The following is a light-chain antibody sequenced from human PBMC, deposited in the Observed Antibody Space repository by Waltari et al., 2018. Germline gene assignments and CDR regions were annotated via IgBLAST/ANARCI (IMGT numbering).Light chain of an antibody. CDR1: STEIGPYNV. V-gene: IGLV2-23*02. CDR2: GVT. CDR3: CSYAGSMV. Sequence: QSALTQPASVSGSPGQSITISCTGSSTEIGPYNVVSWYQHHPGKAPKLIIDGVTNRPSGVSNRFSGSKSGNTASLTISGLQTEDEADYYCCSYAGSMVFGGGTKLTVL. J-gene: IGLJ2*01.